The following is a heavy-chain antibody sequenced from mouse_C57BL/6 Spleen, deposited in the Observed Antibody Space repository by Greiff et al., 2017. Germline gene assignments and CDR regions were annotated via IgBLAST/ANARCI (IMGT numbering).Heavy chain of an antibody. Sequence: VQLQQSGAELVRPGASVKLSCTASGFNIKDDYMHWVKQRPEQGLEWIGWIDPENGDTEYASKFQGKATITADTSSNTAYLQLSSLTSEDTAVYYCTYYYGSSFPWFAYWGQGTLVTVSA. D-gene: IGHD1-1*01. CDR1: GFNIKDDY. CDR2: IDPENGDT. V-gene: IGHV14-4*01. CDR3: TYYYGSSFPWFAY. J-gene: IGHJ3*01.